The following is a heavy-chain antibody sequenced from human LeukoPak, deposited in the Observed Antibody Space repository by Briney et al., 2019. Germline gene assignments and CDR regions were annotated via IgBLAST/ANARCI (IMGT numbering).Heavy chain of an antibody. CDR2: AHYSGST. CDR1: GGSISNYH. CDR3: ARGSTYYYGSGTYSVWFDP. V-gene: IGHV4-59*01. Sequence: SETLSLTCTVSGGSISNYHWNWIRQPPGKGLEWIGNAHYSGSTDYNPSLRSRVTISVDTSNNQFSLKLSSVTAADTAVYYCARGSTYYYGSGTYSVWFDPWGQGTLVTVSS. J-gene: IGHJ5*02. D-gene: IGHD3-10*01.